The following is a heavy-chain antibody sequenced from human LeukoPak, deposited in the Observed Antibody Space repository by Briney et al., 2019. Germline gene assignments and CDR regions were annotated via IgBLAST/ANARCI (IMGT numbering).Heavy chain of an antibody. Sequence: PGGSLRLSCAASGFIFSSYEMNWVRQAPGKGLEWVSYISSSGSVIYYAESVKGQFTVWRDNAKKSLYLQMNSLRAEDTAVYYCARGVALSATGFRDYWGQGTLVTVSS. CDR1: GFIFSSYE. CDR2: ISSSGSVI. CDR3: ARGVALSATGFRDY. D-gene: IGHD3-3*02. V-gene: IGHV3-48*03. J-gene: IGHJ4*02.